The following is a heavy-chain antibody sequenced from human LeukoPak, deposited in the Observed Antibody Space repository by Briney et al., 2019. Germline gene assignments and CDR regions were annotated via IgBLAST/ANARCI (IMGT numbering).Heavy chain of an antibody. CDR3: TREDSGYDLYYYYYMDV. CDR2: IRIKAYGGTT. V-gene: IGHV3-49*03. D-gene: IGHD5-12*01. J-gene: IGHJ6*03. CDR1: RFTLGDYA. Sequence: GGSLRLSRTASRFTLGDYAMSWFRQAPGKGLEWVGFIRIKAYGGTTEYAASVKGRFTISRDDSKSIAYLPMNSLKTEDTAVYYCTREDSGYDLYYYYYMDVWGKGTTVTVSS.